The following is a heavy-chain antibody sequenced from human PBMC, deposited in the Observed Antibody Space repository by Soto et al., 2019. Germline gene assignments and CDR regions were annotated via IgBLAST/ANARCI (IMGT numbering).Heavy chain of an antibody. V-gene: IGHV4-39*02. CDR3: ARELVKDYYYYGMDV. J-gene: IGHJ6*02. CDR2: IYYSGST. CDR1: CGSIRGSSCY. D-gene: IGHD2-15*01. Sequence: SVILSHTWTVACGSIRGSSCYWGLIRRPPGKGLEWIGSIYYSGSTYYNPSLKSRVTISVDTSKNPFSLKLSSVTAADTAVYYCARELVKDYYYYGMDVWGQGTTVTVSS.